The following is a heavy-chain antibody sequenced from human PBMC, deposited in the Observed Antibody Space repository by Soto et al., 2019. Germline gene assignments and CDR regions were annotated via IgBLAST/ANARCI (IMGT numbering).Heavy chain of an antibody. CDR3: AKDAPPAPEGAGYFDY. V-gene: IGHV3-64*01. CDR1: GFTFSSYA. J-gene: IGHJ4*02. CDR2: ISSNGGST. D-gene: IGHD6-19*01. Sequence: GGSLRLSCAASGFTFSSYAMHWVRQAPGKGLEYVSAISSNGGSTYYANSVKGRFTISRDNSKNTLYLQMGSLRAEDMAMYYCAKDAPPAPEGAGYFDYWGQGTPVTVSS.